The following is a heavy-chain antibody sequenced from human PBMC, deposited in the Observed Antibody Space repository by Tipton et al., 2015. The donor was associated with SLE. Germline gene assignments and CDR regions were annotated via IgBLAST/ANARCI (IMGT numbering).Heavy chain of an antibody. CDR2: ISSDGSNI. J-gene: IGHJ6*02. CDR1: GFTFSSYW. Sequence: SLRLSCAASGFTFSSYWMHWVRQAPGKGLVWVSRISSDGSNIAYADSVKGRFTISRDNAKNTVYLQMNSLTAEDTAVYYCGRGVFSESSVGMDVWGQGTTVTVSS. D-gene: IGHD3-22*01. CDR3: GRGVFSESSVGMDV. V-gene: IGHV3-74*01.